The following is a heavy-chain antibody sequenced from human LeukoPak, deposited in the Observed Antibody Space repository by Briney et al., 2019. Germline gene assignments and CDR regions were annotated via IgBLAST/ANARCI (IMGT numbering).Heavy chain of an antibody. CDR2: ISYDGSNK. CDR3: AREGYCGGDCYIYFDY. Sequence: GGSLRLSCAASGFTFSSYAMHWVRQAPGKRLEWVAVISYDGSNKYYADSVKGRFTISRDNSKNTLYLQMNSLRAEDTAVYYCAREGYCGGDCYIYFDYWGQGTLVTVSS. D-gene: IGHD2-21*02. V-gene: IGHV3-30*04. CDR1: GFTFSSYA. J-gene: IGHJ4*02.